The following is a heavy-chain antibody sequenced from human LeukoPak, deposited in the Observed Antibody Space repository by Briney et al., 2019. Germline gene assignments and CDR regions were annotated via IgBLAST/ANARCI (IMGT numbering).Heavy chain of an antibody. D-gene: IGHD6-6*01. Sequence: PGGSLRLSCAASGFTFSSYWMSWVPHAPGKGREGVSNIKQDGSEKYYVDSVKGRFTISRDNAKNSLYLQMNSLRAEDTAVYYCARYGAARPKGLSRDFDYWGQGTLVTVST. CDR2: IKQDGSEK. V-gene: IGHV3-7*01. J-gene: IGHJ4*02. CDR3: ARYGAARPKGLSRDFDY. CDR1: GFTFSSYW.